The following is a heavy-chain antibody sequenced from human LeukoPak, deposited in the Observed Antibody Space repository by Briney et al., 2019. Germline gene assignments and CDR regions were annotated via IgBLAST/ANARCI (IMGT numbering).Heavy chain of an antibody. J-gene: IGHJ4*02. CDR1: GGSFSGYY. D-gene: IGHD3-10*01. Sequence: PSETLSLTCAVYGGSFSGYYWSWIRQPPGKGLEWLGEINHSGSTNYNPSLKSRVTISVDTSKTQFSLKLSAVTAADTAVYYCARGPYYYGSGSYPWGQGTLVTVPS. CDR3: ARGPYYYGSGSYP. CDR2: INHSGST. V-gene: IGHV4-34*01.